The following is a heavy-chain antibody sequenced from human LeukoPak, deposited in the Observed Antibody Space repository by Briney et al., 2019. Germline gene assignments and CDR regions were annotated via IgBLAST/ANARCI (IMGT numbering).Heavy chain of an antibody. V-gene: IGHV3-74*01. CDR2: INSDGINA. J-gene: IGHJ4*02. CDR1: GFTFSSYA. CDR3: ARTTNLGNYFEY. D-gene: IGHD2-8*01. Sequence: GGSLRLSCAASGFTFSSYAMSWVRQAPGKGLVWVSRINSDGINASYADSVKGRFTISRDNAKNSMYLQMNSLRAEDTAVYYCARTTNLGNYFEYWGQGTLVTVFS.